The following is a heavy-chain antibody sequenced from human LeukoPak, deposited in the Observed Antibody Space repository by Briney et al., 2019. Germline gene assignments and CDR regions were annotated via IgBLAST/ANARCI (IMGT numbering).Heavy chain of an antibody. CDR3: AKVVAGNIDYYFDY. V-gene: IGHV3-23*01. D-gene: IGHD2/OR15-2a*01. CDR2: ISHVGGT. CDR1: GFTFSDYA. J-gene: IGHJ4*02. Sequence: GGSLRLSCAASGFTFSDYAMSWVRQAPEKGLEWVSTISHVGGTYYADSVRGRFTISRDNSKNTVYLQMRNLRVEHTAVYYCAKVVAGNIDYYFDYWGQGILVAVSS.